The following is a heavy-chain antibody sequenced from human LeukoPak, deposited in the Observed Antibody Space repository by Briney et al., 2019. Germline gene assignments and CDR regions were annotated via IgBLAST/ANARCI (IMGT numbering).Heavy chain of an antibody. CDR1: GFTFSSYA. CDR2: ISGSGGST. J-gene: IGHJ3*02. D-gene: IGHD6-13*01. Sequence: PGGSLRLSCAASGFTFSSYAMSWVRQAPGKGLEWVSAISGSGGSTYYADSVKGRFTISRDNSKNTLYLQMNSLRAEDTAVYCCVRGVSISSSWYNDIWGQGTMVTVSS. CDR3: VRGVSISSSWYNDI. V-gene: IGHV3-23*01.